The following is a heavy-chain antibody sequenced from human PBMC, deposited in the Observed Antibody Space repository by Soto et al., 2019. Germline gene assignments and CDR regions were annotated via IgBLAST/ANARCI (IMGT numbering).Heavy chain of an antibody. J-gene: IGHJ6*02. D-gene: IGHD2-2*01. CDR2: ISAYNGNT. Sequence: ASVKVSCKASGYTFTSYGISWVRQAPGQGLEWMGWISAYNGNTNYAQKLQGRVTMTTDTSTSTAYMELRSLRSDDTAVYYCARDRDCSSTICYSSHYYYYGMDVRAQRTTVTGSS. V-gene: IGHV1-18*01. CDR1: GYTFTSYG. CDR3: ARDRDCSSTICYSSHYYYYGMDV.